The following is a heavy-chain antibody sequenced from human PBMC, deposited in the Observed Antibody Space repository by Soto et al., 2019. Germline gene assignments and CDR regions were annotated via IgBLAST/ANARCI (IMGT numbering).Heavy chain of an antibody. CDR1: GFSLSASGVG. CDR2: IYWNDDK. CDR3: AHSACGSDCWGWFDP. Sequence: QITLKESGPTLVKPTQTLTLTCTFSGFSLSASGVGVGWIRQPPGKALEWLALIYWNDDKRYSPSLKSRLTITKDTSKNQVVLAMTNMDPVDTATYYCAHSACGSDCWGWFDPWGQGTLVTVSS. D-gene: IGHD2-21*02. J-gene: IGHJ5*02. V-gene: IGHV2-5*01.